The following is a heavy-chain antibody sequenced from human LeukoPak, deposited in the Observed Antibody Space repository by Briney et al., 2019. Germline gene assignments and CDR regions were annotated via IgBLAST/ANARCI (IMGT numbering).Heavy chain of an antibody. D-gene: IGHD3-10*01. Sequence: PGGSLRLSCAAPGFTFDDYAIHWVRQAPGKGLEWVSGISWNSGSRGYADSVKGRFTISRDNAKNSLYLQMNSLRAEDTALYYCAKGLDFSDGNLWSPFDYWGQGTLVTVSS. CDR3: AKGLDFSDGNLWSPFDY. V-gene: IGHV3-9*01. CDR1: GFTFDDYA. J-gene: IGHJ4*02. CDR2: ISWNSGSR.